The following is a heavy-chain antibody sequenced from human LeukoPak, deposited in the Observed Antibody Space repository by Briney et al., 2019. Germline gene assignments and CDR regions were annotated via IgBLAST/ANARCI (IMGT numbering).Heavy chain of an antibody. CDR3: ATKGGLTPNTLAM. Sequence: GGSVRVSCKGSGYDFTVYYMHWVRQAPGQGLEWMGWMDPKSGDTIYAPKFQGRVSMTTDTSIATAYMELSSLTFDDSAIYYCATKGGLTPNTLAMWGHGTMVTASS. J-gene: IGHJ3*01. CDR1: GYDFTVYY. CDR2: MDPKSGDT. D-gene: IGHD2-15*01. V-gene: IGHV1-2*02.